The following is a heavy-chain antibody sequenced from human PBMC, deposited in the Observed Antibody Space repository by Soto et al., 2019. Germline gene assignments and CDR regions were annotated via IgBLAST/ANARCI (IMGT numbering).Heavy chain of an antibody. CDR1: GYTFTSYA. D-gene: IGHD2-2*01. J-gene: IGHJ4*02. CDR3: ARGLIYCSSTSCYLDY. V-gene: IGHV1-3*01. Sequence: ASVKVSCKASGYTFTSYAMHWVRQAPGQRLEWMGWINAGNGNTKYSQKFQGRVTITRDTSASTAYMELSSLRSEDTAVYYCARGLIYCSSTSCYLDYWGQGTLVTVSS. CDR2: INAGNGNT.